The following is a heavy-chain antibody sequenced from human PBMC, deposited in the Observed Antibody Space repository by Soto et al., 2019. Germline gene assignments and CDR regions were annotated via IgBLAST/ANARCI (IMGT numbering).Heavy chain of an antibody. V-gene: IGHV1-18*04. CDR2: ISAYNGNT. CDR1: GYTFTSDG. J-gene: IGHJ4*02. Sequence: ASVKVSCKASGYTFTSDGISWVRQAPGQGLEWMGWISAYNGNTNYAQKLQGRVTMTTDTSTSTAYMELRSLRSDDTAVYYCARSAYYYDSSGYYYPVYFDYWGQGTLVTVSS. D-gene: IGHD3-22*01. CDR3: ARSAYYYDSSGYYYPVYFDY.